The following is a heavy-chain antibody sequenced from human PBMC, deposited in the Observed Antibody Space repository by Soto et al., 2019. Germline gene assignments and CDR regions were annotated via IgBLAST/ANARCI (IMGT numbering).Heavy chain of an antibody. D-gene: IGHD4-17*01. V-gene: IGHV3-23*01. CDR2: ISGSGST. J-gene: IGHJ6*03. CDR1: GFTVSSYA. CDR3: AKALRSTFTTGYYMDF. Sequence: EVQLLESGGGLVQPGGSLRLSCAASGFTVSSYAMSWVRQAPGKGLEWVSVISGSGSTYSADSVKGRFTISRDSSKNTVYLQMNSLRAEDTAVYYCAKALRSTFTTGYYMDFWGRGTTVTVSS.